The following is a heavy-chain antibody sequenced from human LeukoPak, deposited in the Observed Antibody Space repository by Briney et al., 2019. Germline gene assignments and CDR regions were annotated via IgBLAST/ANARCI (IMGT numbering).Heavy chain of an antibody. D-gene: IGHD4-11*01. CDR1: GYTFTGYY. J-gene: IGHJ6*03. V-gene: IGHV1-2*02. Sequence: ASVKVSCKASGYTFTGYYIHWVRQAPGQGLEWMGWINPNSGGTNYAQKFQGRVTMTRDTSISTAYMELSRLRSDDTAVYYCARWGWDYRNSYYYMDVWGKGTTVTISS. CDR3: ARWGWDYRNSYYYMDV. CDR2: INPNSGGT.